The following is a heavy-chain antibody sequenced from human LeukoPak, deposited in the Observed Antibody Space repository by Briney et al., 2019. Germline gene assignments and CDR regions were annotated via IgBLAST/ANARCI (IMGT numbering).Heavy chain of an antibody. J-gene: IGHJ4*02. CDR1: GFTFSTYS. Sequence: GGSLRLSCAASGFTFSTYSMNWVRQAPGKGLEWVSYISSSSSTIYYADSVKGRFTISKDNAKNSLYLQMSSLRAEDAAVYYCARVACSGANCYLQRWPFDFWGQGTLVTVSS. CDR3: ARVACSGANCYLQRWPFDF. D-gene: IGHD2-15*01. CDR2: ISSSSSTI. V-gene: IGHV3-48*04.